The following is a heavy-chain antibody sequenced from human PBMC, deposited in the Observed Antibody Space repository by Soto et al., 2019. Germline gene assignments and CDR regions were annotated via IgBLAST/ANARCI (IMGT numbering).Heavy chain of an antibody. J-gene: IGHJ5*01. CDR3: ATAGADS. Sequence: GVLRLSCAASGFTFGNSWMHWVRQAPWEGLEWVSRMNSYGSSTNYADSVKGRFTVSRDNAKNTLYLQMNSLRAEDTAVYYCATAGADSWGPGTLVTVSS. CDR2: MNSYGSST. D-gene: IGHD1-26*01. V-gene: IGHV3-74*01. CDR1: GFTFGNSW.